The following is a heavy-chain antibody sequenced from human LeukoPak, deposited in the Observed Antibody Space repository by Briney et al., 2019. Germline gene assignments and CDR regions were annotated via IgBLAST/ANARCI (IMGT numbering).Heavy chain of an antibody. J-gene: IGHJ5*02. CDR3: ARDHLPDYDILTGYYGSGWFDP. CDR2: INPSGGST. V-gene: IGHV1-46*01. CDR1: GYTFTSYY. Sequence: EASVKVSCKASGYTFTSYYMHWVRQAPGQGLEWMGIINPSGGSTSYAQKFQGRVTMTRDMSTSTVYMELSSLRSEDTAVYYCARDHLPDYDILTGYYGSGWFDPWGQGTLVTVSS. D-gene: IGHD3-9*01.